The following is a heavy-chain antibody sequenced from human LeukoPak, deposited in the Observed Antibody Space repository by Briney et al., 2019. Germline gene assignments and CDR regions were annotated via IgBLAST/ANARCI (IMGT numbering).Heavy chain of an antibody. Sequence: ASVKVSCKASGYTFTSYAMHWVRQAPGQRLEWMGWINAGNGNTKYSQEFQGRVTITRDTSASTAYMELRSLRSDDTAVYYCARVGTYDSSGYYSNNWFDPWGQGTLVTVSS. CDR1: GYTFTSYA. V-gene: IGHV1-3*01. CDR3: ARVGTYDSSGYYSNNWFDP. CDR2: INAGNGNT. D-gene: IGHD3-22*01. J-gene: IGHJ5*02.